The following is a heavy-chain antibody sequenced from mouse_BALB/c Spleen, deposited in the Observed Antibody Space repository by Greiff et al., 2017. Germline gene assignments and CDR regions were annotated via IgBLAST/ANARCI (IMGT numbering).Heavy chain of an antibody. CDR3: ARGGPHDYDVFAY. Sequence: VKLMESGPGLVAPSQSLSITCTVSGFSLTSYGVHWVRQPPGKGLEWLGVIWAGGSTNYNSALMSRLSISKDNSKSQVFLKMNSLQTDDTAMYYCARGGPHDYDVFAYWGQGTLVTVSA. CDR1: GFSLTSYG. J-gene: IGHJ3*01. CDR2: IWAGGST. D-gene: IGHD2-4*01. V-gene: IGHV2-9*02.